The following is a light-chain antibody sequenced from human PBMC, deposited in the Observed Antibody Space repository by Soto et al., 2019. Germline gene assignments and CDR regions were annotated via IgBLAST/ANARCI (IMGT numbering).Light chain of an antibody. V-gene: IGLV4-69*01. J-gene: IGLJ2*01. Sequence: QLVLTQSPSASASLGASVKLTCTLSSGHSSYAIAWHQQQPEKGPRYLMKLNSDGSHSKGDGIPDRFSGSSSGAERYLTISRLQSEDETDYYCQTWGSGPVVFGGGTKPTVL. CDR3: QTWGSGPVV. CDR2: LNSDGSH. CDR1: SGHSSYA.